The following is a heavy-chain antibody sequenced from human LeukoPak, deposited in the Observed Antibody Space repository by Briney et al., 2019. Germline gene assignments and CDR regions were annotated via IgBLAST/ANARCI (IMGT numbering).Heavy chain of an antibody. D-gene: IGHD3-22*01. Sequence: PSETLSLTCTVSGASIISSNYYWLWLRQPPGKGLEWIGSIYYTGITYYNPSLKSRVTISVDTSKYQCSLRLSSVTAADTAVYYCARADITMTALGFDPWGQGTLVTVSS. J-gene: IGHJ5*02. CDR3: ARADITMTALGFDP. CDR1: GASIISSNYY. CDR2: IYYTGIT. V-gene: IGHV4-39*07.